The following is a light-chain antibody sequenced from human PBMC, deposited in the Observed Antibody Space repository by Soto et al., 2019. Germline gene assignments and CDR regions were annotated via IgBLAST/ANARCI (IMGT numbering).Light chain of an antibody. V-gene: IGLV3-21*02. CDR2: DDS. J-gene: IGLJ1*01. Sequence: SYELTQPASVSVAPGQTARITCGGNNIGSKSVHWYQQKPGQAPVLVVDDDSDRPSGIHERFSGSNSGNTATLTISRVEAGDEADYFCHVWDSSSEHVFGTGTKVTVL. CDR1: NIGSKS. CDR3: HVWDSSSEHV.